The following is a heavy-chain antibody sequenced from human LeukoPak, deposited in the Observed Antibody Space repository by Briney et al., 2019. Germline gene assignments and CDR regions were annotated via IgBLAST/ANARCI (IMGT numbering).Heavy chain of an antibody. Sequence: PSETLSLTCTVSGGSISNYYWSWVRQPPGKGLEWLGYIYYSGSTNFNPSLKSRVTISVDTSKNQFSLKLSSVTAADTAVYYCARHGTSGTNLNWFDPWGQGTLVTVSS. CDR3: ARHGTSGTNLNWFDP. CDR1: GGSISNYY. J-gene: IGHJ5*02. D-gene: IGHD1-1*01. CDR2: IYYSGST. V-gene: IGHV4-59*01.